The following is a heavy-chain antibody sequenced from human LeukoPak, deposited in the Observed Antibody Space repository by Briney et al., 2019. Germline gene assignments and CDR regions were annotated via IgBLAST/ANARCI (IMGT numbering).Heavy chain of an antibody. V-gene: IGHV3-48*03. CDR2: ISSRGTTI. D-gene: IGHD3-3*01. CDR1: GFTFSSYE. J-gene: IGHJ4*02. Sequence: GGSLRLSCAASGFTFSSYEMNWVRQAPGKGLEWVSYISSRGTTIYYADSVKGRFTISRDNAKNSLYLQMNSLRAEDTAIYYCARVRGLEWLLKHLDSWGQGTLVTVSS. CDR3: ARVRGLEWLLKHLDS.